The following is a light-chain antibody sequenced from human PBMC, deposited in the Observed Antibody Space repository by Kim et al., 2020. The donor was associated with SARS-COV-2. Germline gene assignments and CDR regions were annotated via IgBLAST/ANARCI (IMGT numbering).Light chain of an antibody. V-gene: IGLV6-57*03. CDR3: QSYNRDNVL. Sequence: KTVTISCTRSSRSVADNQVQWYQQRPGRVPTTVIYEDDQRPSGVSDRFSGSIDNSSNSASLTISGLRTEDEADYYCQSYNRDNVLFGGGTQLTVL. CDR2: EDD. CDR1: SRSVADNQ. J-gene: IGLJ2*01.